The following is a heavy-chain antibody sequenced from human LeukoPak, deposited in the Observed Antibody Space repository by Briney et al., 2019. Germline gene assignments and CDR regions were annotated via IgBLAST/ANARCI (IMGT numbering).Heavy chain of an antibody. Sequence: GSLKLSWVASGFTFSDHWMNWVRPAPRKGLEWVANIKEDASEKYYVDSVKGRFTISRDNANNSLYLQMNSLRIEDTAVYYCAKDVRQAWELPDYWGQGTLVTVSS. CDR1: GFTFSDHW. CDR3: AKDVRQAWELPDY. J-gene: IGHJ4*02. D-gene: IGHD1-26*01. CDR2: IKEDASEK. V-gene: IGHV3-7*05.